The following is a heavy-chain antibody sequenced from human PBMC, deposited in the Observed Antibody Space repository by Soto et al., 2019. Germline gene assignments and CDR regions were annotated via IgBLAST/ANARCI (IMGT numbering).Heavy chain of an antibody. CDR3: AKDYSPGVVIINYYYMEV. CDR2: MSGSGGST. J-gene: IGHJ6*03. CDR1: GFTFSSYA. Sequence: PGGSLRLSCAASGFTFSSYAMSWVRQAPGKGLEWVSIMSGSGGSTYYADSVQGRFTISRDNSKNTLYLQMNSLRAEDTAVYYCAKDYSPGVVIINYYYMEVWGKGTTVTVSS. V-gene: IGHV3-23*01. D-gene: IGHD3-3*01.